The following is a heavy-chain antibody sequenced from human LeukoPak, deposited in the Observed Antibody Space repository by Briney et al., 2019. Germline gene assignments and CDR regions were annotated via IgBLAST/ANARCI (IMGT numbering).Heavy chain of an antibody. CDR3: AKDFRGITDY. Sequence: TSETLSLTCTVSGGSISSYYWSWIRQPPGKGLEWIGYIYYSGSTNYNPSLKSRVTISVDTSKNQFSLKPSSVTTADTAVYYCAKDFRGITDYWGQGTLVTVSS. J-gene: IGHJ4*02. CDR2: IYYSGST. D-gene: IGHD1-14*01. CDR1: GGSISSYY. V-gene: IGHV4-59*01.